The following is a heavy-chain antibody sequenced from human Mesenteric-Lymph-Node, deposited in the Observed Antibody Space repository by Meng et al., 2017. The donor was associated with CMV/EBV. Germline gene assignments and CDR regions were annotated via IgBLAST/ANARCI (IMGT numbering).Heavy chain of an antibody. CDR3: ARDYYGRIGYDWRGAFDI. CDR1: GYTFTGYY. CDR2: INPNSGGT. J-gene: IGHJ3*02. Sequence: ASVKVSCKASGYTFTGYYMHWVRQAPGQGLEWMGWINPNSGGTNYAQKFQGRVTMTRDTSISTAYMELSRLRSDDTAIYYCARDYYGRIGYDWRGAFDIWGQGTMVTVSS. D-gene: IGHD3-22*01. V-gene: IGHV1-2*02.